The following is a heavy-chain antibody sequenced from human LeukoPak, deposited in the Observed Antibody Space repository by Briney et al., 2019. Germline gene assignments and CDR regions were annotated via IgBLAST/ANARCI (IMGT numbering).Heavy chain of an antibody. CDR1: GYTFTSYD. CDR2: MNPNSGNT. D-gene: IGHD2-2*01. V-gene: IGHV1-8*01. J-gene: IGHJ4*02. CDR3: ARRYCSSTSCTRSLDY. Sequence: ASVKVSCKASGYTFTSYDINWVRQATGQGLERMGWMNPNSGNTGYAQKFQGGVTMTRNTSISTAYMELSSLRSEDTAVYYCARRYCSSTSCTRSLDYWGQGTLVTVSS.